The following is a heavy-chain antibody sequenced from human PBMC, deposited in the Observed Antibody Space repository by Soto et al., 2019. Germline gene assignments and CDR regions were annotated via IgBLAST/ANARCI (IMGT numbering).Heavy chain of an antibody. J-gene: IGHJ6*02. Sequence: ASVKVSCKASGYTFTGYYMHWVRQAPGQGLEWMGWINPNSGGTNYAQKFQGWVTMTRDTSISTAYMELSRLRSDDTAVYYCARDQGIAAAGTGLYYYYGMDVWGQGTTVTAP. CDR1: GYTFTGYY. V-gene: IGHV1-2*04. D-gene: IGHD6-13*01. CDR3: ARDQGIAAAGTGLYYYYGMDV. CDR2: INPNSGGT.